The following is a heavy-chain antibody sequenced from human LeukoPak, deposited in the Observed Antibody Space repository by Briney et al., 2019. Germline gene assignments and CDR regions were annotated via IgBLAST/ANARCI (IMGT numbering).Heavy chain of an antibody. Sequence: GASVKVSCKAFGYTFTFYWMHWVRQAPGQGPEWMGVISPSGVSTIYAQKFQGRVSLTRYMSTSTDYLELSSLRSEDTAVYYCARDNSVRDEAWWFTPWGQGTLVTVSS. J-gene: IGHJ5*02. V-gene: IGHV1-46*01. CDR1: GYTFTFYW. CDR2: ISPSGVST. D-gene: IGHD5-24*01. CDR3: ARDNSVRDEAWWFTP.